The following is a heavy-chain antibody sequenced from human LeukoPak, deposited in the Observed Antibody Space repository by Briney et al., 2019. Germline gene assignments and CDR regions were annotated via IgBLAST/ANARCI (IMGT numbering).Heavy chain of an antibody. CDR1: GYTFTSYG. J-gene: IGHJ6*03. V-gene: IGHV1-18*01. CDR2: ISAYNGNT. D-gene: IGHD2-15*01. CDR3: ARDSICSGGSCYNYYYMDV. Sequence: ASVKVSCKASGYTFTSYGISWVRQAPGQGLEWMGWISAYNGNTNYAQKLQGRVTMTTDTSTSKAYMELRSLRSDDTAVYYCARDSICSGGSCYNYYYMDVWGKGTTVTVSS.